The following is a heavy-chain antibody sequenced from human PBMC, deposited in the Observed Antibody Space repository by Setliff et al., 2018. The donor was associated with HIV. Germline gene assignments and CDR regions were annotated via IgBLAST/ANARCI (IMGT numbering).Heavy chain of an antibody. CDR1: GYIFTSYC. D-gene: IGHD6-19*01. CDR2: INPSGGST. J-gene: IGHJ3*01. Sequence: ASVKVSCKASGYIFTSYCMHWVRQAPGQGLEWLGVINPSGGSTDYAQTFKDRVTMTKDTSKKQFSLRLTSLTAADTAVYFCARFSSTGWRRAFDVWGQGTKVTVSS. V-gene: IGHV1-46*01. CDR3: ARFSSTGWRRAFDV.